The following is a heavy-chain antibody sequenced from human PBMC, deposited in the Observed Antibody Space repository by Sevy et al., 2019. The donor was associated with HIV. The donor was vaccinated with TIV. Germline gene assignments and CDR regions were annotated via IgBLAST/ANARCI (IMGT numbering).Heavy chain of an antibody. V-gene: IGHV3-30*02. Sequence: GGSLRLSCAASGFSYSSYGMHWVRQAPGKGLEWVAYIQNDGSNKDYADSVKDRFTISRDNSKNTLDLQMNSLRVEDTAVYYCVKEGGGEGGDHWGQGTLVTVSS. D-gene: IGHD2-21*01. CDR2: IQNDGSNK. J-gene: IGHJ4*02. CDR3: VKEGGGEGGDH. CDR1: GFSYSSYG.